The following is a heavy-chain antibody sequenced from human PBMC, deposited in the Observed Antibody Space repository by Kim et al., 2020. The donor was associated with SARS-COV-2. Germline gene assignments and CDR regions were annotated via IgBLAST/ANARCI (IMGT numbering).Heavy chain of an antibody. CDR2: ISSSGSTI. J-gene: IGHJ4*02. CDR1: GFTFSDYY. V-gene: IGHV3-11*04. CDR3: AQAPPYYYGSGATPADY. Sequence: GGSLRLSCAASGFTFSDYYMSWIRQAPGKGLEWVSYISSSGSTIYYADSVKGRFTISRDNAKNSLYLQMNSLRAEDTAVYYCAQAPPYYYGSGATPADYWGQGTLVTVSS. D-gene: IGHD3-10*01.